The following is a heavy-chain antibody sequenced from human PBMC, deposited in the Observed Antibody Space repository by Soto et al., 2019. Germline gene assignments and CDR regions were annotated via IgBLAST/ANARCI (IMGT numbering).Heavy chain of an antibody. CDR2: IYYSGST. CDR3: ARVESSVWCYFDY. Sequence: SETLSLTCTVSGGSISSGGYYWSWIRQHPGKGLEWIGYIYYSGSTYYNPSLKSRVTISVDTSKNQFSLKLSSVTAADTAVYYCARVESSVWCYFDYWGQGTLVTVPS. J-gene: IGHJ4*02. CDR1: GGSISSGGYY. V-gene: IGHV4-31*03. D-gene: IGHD2-8*01.